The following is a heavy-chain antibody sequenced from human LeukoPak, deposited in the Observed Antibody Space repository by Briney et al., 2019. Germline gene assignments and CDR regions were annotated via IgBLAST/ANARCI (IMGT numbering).Heavy chain of an antibody. CDR2: INPNSGGT. Sequence: ASVKVSCKASGYTFTCYYMHWVRQAPGQGLEWMGWINPNSGGTNYAQKFQGRVTMTRDTSISTAYMELSRLRSDDTAVYYCARDTRDSSGYSDAFDIWGQGTMVTVSS. V-gene: IGHV1-2*02. CDR3: ARDTRDSSGYSDAFDI. CDR1: GYTFTCYY. D-gene: IGHD3-22*01. J-gene: IGHJ3*02.